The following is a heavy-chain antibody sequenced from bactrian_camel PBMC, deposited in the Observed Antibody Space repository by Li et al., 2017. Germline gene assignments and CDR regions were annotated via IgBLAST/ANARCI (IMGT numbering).Heavy chain of an antibody. V-gene: IGHV3S1*01. CDR3: AKDLPYSGSAWDY. J-gene: IGHJ4*01. Sequence: HVQLVESGGGLVQPGGSLRLSCELSGYREIRYCMGWFRQAPGKEREGVAKIYTGNGRTFYADSVKGRFTASRDNAKNTMYLQLNSLKTEDMAMYYCAKDLPYSGSAWDYWGQGTQVTVS. CDR2: IYTGNGRT. D-gene: IGHD2*01. CDR1: GYREIRYC.